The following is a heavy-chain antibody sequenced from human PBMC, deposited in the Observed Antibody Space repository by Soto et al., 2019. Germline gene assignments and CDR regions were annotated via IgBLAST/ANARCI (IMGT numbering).Heavy chain of an antibody. Sequence: SETLSLTCAVYGGSFSGYYWNWLRQPPGEGLEWIVKIDQSGSTNYNPSLKSRVTMSVDTSRSQFSLKLTSVTAMDTAVYYCARDPGYSFGNTWGQGTLVTVSS. CDR2: IDQSGST. CDR3: ARDPGYSFGNT. CDR1: GGSFSGYY. J-gene: IGHJ5*02. V-gene: IGHV4-34*01. D-gene: IGHD5-18*01.